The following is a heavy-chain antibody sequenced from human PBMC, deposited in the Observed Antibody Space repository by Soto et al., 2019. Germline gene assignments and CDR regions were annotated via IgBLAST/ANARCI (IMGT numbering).Heavy chain of an antibody. CDR1: GFTFSSYW. V-gene: IGHV3-7*01. CDR3: ARDEQLEGGGEAYYYYMDV. Sequence: GGSLRLSCAASGFTFSSYWMSWVRQAPGKGLEWVANIKQDGSEKYYVDSVKGRFTISRDNAKNSLYLQMNSLRAEDTAVYYCARDEQLEGGGEAYYYYMDVWGKGTTVTVSS. J-gene: IGHJ6*03. CDR2: IKQDGSEK. D-gene: IGHD6-6*01.